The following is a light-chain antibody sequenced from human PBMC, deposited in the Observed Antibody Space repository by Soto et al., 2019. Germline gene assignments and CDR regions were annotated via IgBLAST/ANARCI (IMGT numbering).Light chain of an antibody. V-gene: IGLV2-8*01. CDR3: SSYAGRSVV. CDR2: EVN. CDR1: SSDVGAYDY. J-gene: IGLJ2*01. Sequence: QSALTQPASVSGSPGQSITISCTGTSSDVGAYDYVSWYQQHPGKAPKLIIYEVNKRPSGVPDRFSGSKSGNTASLTVSGLRAVDEADYYCSSYAGRSVVFGGGTQLTVL.